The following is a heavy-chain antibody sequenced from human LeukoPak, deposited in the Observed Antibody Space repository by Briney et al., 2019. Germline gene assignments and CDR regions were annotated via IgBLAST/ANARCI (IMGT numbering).Heavy chain of an antibody. CDR3: TRGAGWLIDY. CDR1: GDSISSYY. CDR2: IHPSGST. Sequence: SETLSLTCTVSGDSISSYYWSWIRQPAGKGLEWIGRIHPSGSTNYNPSPKSRVTLSVDTSKNQFSLKLSSVTAADTAVYYCTRGAGWLIDYWGQGILVTVSS. D-gene: IGHD3-16*01. J-gene: IGHJ4*02. V-gene: IGHV4-4*07.